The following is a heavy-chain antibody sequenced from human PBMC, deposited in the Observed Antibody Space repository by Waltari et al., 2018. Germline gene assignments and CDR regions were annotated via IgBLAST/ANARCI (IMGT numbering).Heavy chain of an antibody. CDR3: GSSTYRGDLL. V-gene: IGHV3-74*01. CDR1: GFTYNNYW. Sequence: EVQLVESGGGLVQPGGSLRQSCTASGFTYNNYWKHWFRQAPGKGLGWDQRLSDEGSGSRYADSVQGRFTLSRDNAKRTVFLQMNSLRGEDTAVYYCGSSTYRGDLLWGQGTMVTVTS. J-gene: IGHJ3*01. CDR2: LSDEGSGS. D-gene: IGHD6-6*01.